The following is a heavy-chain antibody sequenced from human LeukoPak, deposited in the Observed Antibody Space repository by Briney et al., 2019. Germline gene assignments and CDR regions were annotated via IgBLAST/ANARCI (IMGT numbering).Heavy chain of an antibody. D-gene: IGHD5-12*01. V-gene: IGHV3-30*04. CDR1: GFTFSSYA. Sequence: GGSLRLSCAASGFTFSSYAMHWVRQAPGKGLEWVAVISYDGSNKYYAASVKGPFTISRDNSQNTLYLQMNSLRAEDTAVYYCARDCRGYSGYDHLAYWGQGTLVTVSS. J-gene: IGHJ4*02. CDR2: ISYDGSNK. CDR3: ARDCRGYSGYDHLAY.